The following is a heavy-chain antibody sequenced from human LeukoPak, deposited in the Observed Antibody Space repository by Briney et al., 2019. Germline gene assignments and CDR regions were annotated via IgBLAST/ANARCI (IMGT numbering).Heavy chain of an antibody. CDR3: ARGSPNYYYYYGMDV. V-gene: IGHV1-8*01. J-gene: IGHJ6*02. Sequence: ASVKVSCKASGHTFTSYDINWVRQATGQGLEWMGWMNPNSGNTGYAQKFQGRVTMTRNTSISTAYMELSSLRSEDTAVYYCARGSPNYYYYYGMDVWGQGTTVTVSS. CDR2: MNPNSGNT. CDR1: GHTFTSYD.